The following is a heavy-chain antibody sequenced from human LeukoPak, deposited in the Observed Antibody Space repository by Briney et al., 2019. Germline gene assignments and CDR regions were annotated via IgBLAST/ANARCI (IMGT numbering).Heavy chain of an antibody. CDR1: GFTFSSYE. CDR2: IRSSGSTI. D-gene: IGHD2-15*01. Sequence: GGSLRLSCAASGFTFSSYEMNWVRQAPGKGLEWVSYIRSSGSTIYYADSVKGRFTISRDNAKNSLYLQMNSLRAEDTAVYYCARDRRYCSGGSCYPVLDYWGQETLVTVSS. J-gene: IGHJ4*02. V-gene: IGHV3-48*03. CDR3: ARDRRYCSGGSCYPVLDY.